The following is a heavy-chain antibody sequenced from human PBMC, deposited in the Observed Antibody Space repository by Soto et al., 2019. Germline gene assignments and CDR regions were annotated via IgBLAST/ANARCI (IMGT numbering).Heavy chain of an antibody. CDR2: ISGYNNNT. Sequence: ASVKVSCKASGYTFTKYGITWVRQAPGQGLEWMGWISGYNNNTNYAQKFQGRVTMTTDTSTSTGYMELRSLRSDDTAVYYCARLPFSYDTTGYYYVEVSFDSWGQGTLVTVSS. D-gene: IGHD3-22*01. J-gene: IGHJ4*02. CDR3: ARLPFSYDTTGYYYVEVSFDS. CDR1: GYTFTKYG. V-gene: IGHV1-18*01.